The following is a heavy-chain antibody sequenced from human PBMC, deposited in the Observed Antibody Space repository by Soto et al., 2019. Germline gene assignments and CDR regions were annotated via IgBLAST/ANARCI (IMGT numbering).Heavy chain of an antibody. V-gene: IGHV5-51*01. D-gene: IGHD6-6*01. Sequence: GEPVKISCKGSGYSFTSYWSGWVRQMAGKGLEWMGIIYPGDSDTRYSPSFQGQVTIPADKSISTAYLQWSSLKASDTAMYYCARLKGIAARHFDYWGQGTLVTVSS. CDR1: GYSFTSYW. J-gene: IGHJ4*02. CDR2: IYPGDSDT. CDR3: ARLKGIAARHFDY.